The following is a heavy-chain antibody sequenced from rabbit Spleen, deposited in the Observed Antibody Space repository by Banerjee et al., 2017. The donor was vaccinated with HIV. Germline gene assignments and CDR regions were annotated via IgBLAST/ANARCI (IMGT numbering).Heavy chain of an antibody. Sequence: QSLEESGGGLVQPEGSLTLTCKASGFSFSYNDYMCWVRQAPGKGLEWIACIDTGSSGFTYFASWAKGRFTISKTSATTVTLQMTSLTVADTATYFCARASMTGLFGLWGQGTLVTVS. J-gene: IGHJ4*01. D-gene: IGHD2-1*01. CDR2: IDTGSSGFT. V-gene: IGHV1S40*01. CDR3: ARASMTGLFGL. CDR1: GFSFSYNDY.